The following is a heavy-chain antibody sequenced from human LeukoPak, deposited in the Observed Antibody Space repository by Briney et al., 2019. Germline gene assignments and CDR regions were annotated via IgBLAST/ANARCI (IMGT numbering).Heavy chain of an antibody. J-gene: IGHJ4*02. Sequence: PGGSLRLSCAATGFTFSDTWMSWVRQAPGKGLEWVGHIKSKIDGGTTDYAAPAKGRFTISRDDSRNTLYLQMNSLRAEDTAVYYCAKTSVGGGRIIGSGYFDNWGQGTLVTVSS. V-gene: IGHV3-15*01. CDR1: GFTFSDTW. D-gene: IGHD2-15*01. CDR3: AKTSVGGGRIIGSGYFDN. CDR2: IKSKIDGGTT.